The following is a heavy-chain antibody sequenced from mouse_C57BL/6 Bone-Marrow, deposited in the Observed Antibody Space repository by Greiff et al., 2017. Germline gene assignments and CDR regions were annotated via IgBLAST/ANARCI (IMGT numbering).Heavy chain of an antibody. Sequence: EVQLQQSGPELVKPCASVKISCKASGYSFTDYNMNWVKQSTGKSLEWIGVINPNYGTTSYNQKFKGKATLTVDQSSSTAYMQLNSLTSEDSAVYYCARLGSSYGYYAMDYWGQGTSVTVSS. CDR3: ARLGSSYGYYAMDY. J-gene: IGHJ4*01. CDR1: GYSFTDYN. CDR2: INPNYGTT. D-gene: IGHD1-1*01. V-gene: IGHV1-39*01.